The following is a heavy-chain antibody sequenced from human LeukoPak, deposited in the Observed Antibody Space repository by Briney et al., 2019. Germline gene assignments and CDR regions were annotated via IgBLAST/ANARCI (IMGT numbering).Heavy chain of an antibody. CDR3: ARGAYSSGWYWGAFDI. Sequence: ASVKVSCKASGYTFTSYDINWVRQATGQGLEWMGWMNPNSGNTGYAQKFQGRVTMTRNTSISTAYMELSSLRSEDTAVYYCARGAYSSGWYWGAFDIWGQGTIVTVSS. V-gene: IGHV1-8*01. D-gene: IGHD6-19*01. J-gene: IGHJ3*02. CDR1: GYTFTSYD. CDR2: MNPNSGNT.